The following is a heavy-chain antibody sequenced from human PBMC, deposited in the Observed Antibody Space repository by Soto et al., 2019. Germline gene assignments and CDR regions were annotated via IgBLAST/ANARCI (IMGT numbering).Heavy chain of an antibody. CDR2: IYYSGST. Sequence: SETLSLTCAVSGYSISSGYFWGWIRQPPGKGLEWIGSIYYSGSTYYNPSLKSRVTISVDRSKNQFSLKLSSVTAADTAVYYCARGSTTGGWNWFDPWGQGTLVTVSS. V-gene: IGHV4-38-2*01. CDR3: ARGSTTGGWNWFDP. CDR1: GYSISSGYF. J-gene: IGHJ5*02. D-gene: IGHD3-16*01.